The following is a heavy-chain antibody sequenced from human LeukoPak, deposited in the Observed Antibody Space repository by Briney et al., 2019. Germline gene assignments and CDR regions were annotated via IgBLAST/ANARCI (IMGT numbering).Heavy chain of an antibody. V-gene: IGHV4-4*07. Sequence: SETLSLTCTVSGGSISSYYWSWIRQPAGKGLEWIGRIYTSGSTNYNPSLKSRVTMSVDTSKNQFSLKLSSVTAADTAVYYCARLRITMVRGVRSKHNWFDPWGQGTLVTVSS. CDR3: ARLRITMVRGVRSKHNWFDP. CDR2: IYTSGST. CDR1: GGSISSYY. D-gene: IGHD3-10*01. J-gene: IGHJ5*02.